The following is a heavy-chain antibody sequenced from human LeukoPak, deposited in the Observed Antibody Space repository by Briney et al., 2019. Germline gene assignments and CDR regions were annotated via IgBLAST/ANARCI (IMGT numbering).Heavy chain of an antibody. J-gene: IGHJ4*02. D-gene: IGHD1-1*01. CDR3: VRPMTTTRNFEH. V-gene: IGHV3-30*03. Sequence: PGGSLRLSCAASGFTFSSQPMHWVRQTPGKGLEWVALTSFDGKNKFYGDSVIGRFTISRDNTKNTLFLQMNSLRAEDMGVYYCVRPMTTTRNFEHWGQGTLVTVSS. CDR1: GFTFSSQP. CDR2: TSFDGKNK.